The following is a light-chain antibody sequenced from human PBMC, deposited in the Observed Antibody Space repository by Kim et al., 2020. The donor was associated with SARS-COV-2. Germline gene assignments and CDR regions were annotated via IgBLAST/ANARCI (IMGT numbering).Light chain of an antibody. Sequence: DIVMTQSPDSLAVSLGERATLNCKSSQTVLYNSNNKNYLAWYQQKPGQAPKLLIYWASIRESGVSDRFSGSGSETDFTLTISSLQAEDVAVYHCEKYYSTPPSLGQGTKLEI. CDR1: QTVLYNSNNKNY. J-gene: IGKJ2*03. CDR3: EKYYSTPPS. V-gene: IGKV4-1*01. CDR2: WAS.